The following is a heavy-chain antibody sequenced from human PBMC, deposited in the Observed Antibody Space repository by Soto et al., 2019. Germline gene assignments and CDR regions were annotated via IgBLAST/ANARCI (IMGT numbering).Heavy chain of an antibody. CDR1: GFTFSSYG. CDR3: ARERTTVSLGGYYYYGMDV. Sequence: GGSLRLSCAASGFTFSSYGMHWVRQAPGKGLEWVAVIWYDGSNKYYADSVKGRFTISRDNSKNTLYLQMNSLRAEDTAVYYCARERTTVSLGGYYYYGMDVWGQGTTVTVSS. CDR2: IWYDGSNK. D-gene: IGHD4-17*01. V-gene: IGHV3-33*01. J-gene: IGHJ6*02.